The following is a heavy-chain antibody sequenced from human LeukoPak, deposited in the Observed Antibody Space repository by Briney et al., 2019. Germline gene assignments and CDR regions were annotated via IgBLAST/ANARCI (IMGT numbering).Heavy chain of an antibody. V-gene: IGHV4-34*01. Sequence: PSETLSLTCAVYGGSFSGYYWSWIRQPPGKGLEWIGEVYHTGNTNYNPSLKSRVTISGDTSNNQLSLRLTSVTAADTAVYYCAGVAAGSTENWFDPWGQGTLVTVSS. J-gene: IGHJ5*02. CDR2: VYHTGNT. D-gene: IGHD1-1*01. CDR1: GGSFSGYY. CDR3: AGVAAGSTENWFDP.